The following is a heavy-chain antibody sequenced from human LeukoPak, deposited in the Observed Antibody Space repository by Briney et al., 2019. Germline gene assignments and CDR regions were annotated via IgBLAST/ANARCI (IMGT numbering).Heavy chain of an antibody. CDR1: GDSISSTSYY. CDR2: IYCSGRT. Sequence: PSETLSLTCTVSGDSISSTSYYWGWIRQPPGKGLEWIGTIYCSGRTYYNPSLKSRVTIFVDTAKNQVSLKLSSVTAADTAVYYCARPSGSYRAEYFQHWGQGTLVTVSS. J-gene: IGHJ1*01. CDR3: ARPSGSYRAEYFQH. V-gene: IGHV4-39*01. D-gene: IGHD1-26*01.